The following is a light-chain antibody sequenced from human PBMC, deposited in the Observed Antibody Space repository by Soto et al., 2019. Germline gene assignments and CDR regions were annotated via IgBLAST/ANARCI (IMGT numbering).Light chain of an antibody. CDR3: MQPLQSWT. Sequence: DIVMTQSPLSLPVTPGEPASISCRSSQSLLHSNGYNYLDWYLQKPGQSPQLLIYLGSNRASGVPDRFSGSGSGTDFTLKISGVEAEDVGVYYCMQPLQSWTFGQGTKVDI. V-gene: IGKV2-28*01. J-gene: IGKJ1*01. CDR2: LGS. CDR1: QSLLHSNGYNY.